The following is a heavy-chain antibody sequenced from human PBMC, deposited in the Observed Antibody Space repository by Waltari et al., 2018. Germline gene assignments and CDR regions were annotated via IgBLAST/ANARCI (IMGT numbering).Heavy chain of an antibody. CDR1: GGSISSGGYY. CDR3: ARGAYDSTHFDY. V-gene: IGHV4-31*03. CDR2: IYYSGST. Sequence: QVQLQESGPGLVKPSQTLSLTCTVSGGSISSGGYYWSWIRQHPGKGLEWIGYIYYSGSTYDNPSLKSRVTISVDTSKNQFSLKLSSVTAADTAVYYCARGAYDSTHFDYWGQGTLVTVSS. J-gene: IGHJ4*02. D-gene: IGHD3-22*01.